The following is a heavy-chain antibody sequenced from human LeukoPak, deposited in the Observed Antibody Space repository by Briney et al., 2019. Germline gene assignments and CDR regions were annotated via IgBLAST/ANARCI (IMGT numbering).Heavy chain of an antibody. V-gene: IGHV3-30*03. J-gene: IGHJ3*02. CDR2: ISYDGSNK. Sequence: GRSLRLSCAASGFTFSSYGRHWVRQAPGKGLEWVAVISYDGSNKYYADSEKRRFTISRDNSKNTLYLQMNSLRAEDTDVYYCARYLAFDIWGQGTMVTVSS. CDR1: GFTFSSYG. CDR3: ARYLAFDI.